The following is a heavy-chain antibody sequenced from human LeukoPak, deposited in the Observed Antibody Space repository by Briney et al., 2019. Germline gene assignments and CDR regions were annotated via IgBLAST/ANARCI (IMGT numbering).Heavy chain of an antibody. Sequence: ASVKVSCKASGYTFTGYYMHWVRQAPGQGLEWMGWINPNSGGTNYAQKFQGRVTMTRDASISTAYMELSRLRSDDTAVYYCARGVATMIVVVITYFDYWGQGTLVTVSS. CDR3: ARGVATMIVVVITYFDY. CDR1: GYTFTGYY. V-gene: IGHV1-2*02. J-gene: IGHJ4*02. CDR2: INPNSGGT. D-gene: IGHD3-22*01.